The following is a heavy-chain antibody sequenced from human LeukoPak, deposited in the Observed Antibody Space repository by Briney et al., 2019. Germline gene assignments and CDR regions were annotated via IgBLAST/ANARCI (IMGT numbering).Heavy chain of an antibody. CDR1: GYTFTSYG. D-gene: IGHD3-9*01. V-gene: IGHV1-18*01. CDR3: ARLGGLRYFASAYFDY. J-gene: IGHJ4*02. Sequence: ASVKVACKASGYTFTSYGISLVRQAPGQGLEWMGWISAYNGNTNYAQKLQGRVTMTTDTSTSTAYMELRSLRSDDTAVYYCARLGGLRYFASAYFDYWGQGTLVTVSS. CDR2: ISAYNGNT.